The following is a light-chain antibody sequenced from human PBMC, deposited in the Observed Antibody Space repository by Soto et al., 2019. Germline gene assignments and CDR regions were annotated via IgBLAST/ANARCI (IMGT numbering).Light chain of an antibody. Sequence: QSVLTQPASVYGSPGQSITISCTGTSSDVGSYNLVSWYQQNPGKAPKFMIYEVSKRPSGVSDRFSGSKSGNTASLTISGLQAEDEADYYCCSYAGSIVFGIGTKVIVL. CDR3: CSYAGSIV. CDR1: SSDVGSYNL. V-gene: IGLV2-23*02. CDR2: EVS. J-gene: IGLJ1*01.